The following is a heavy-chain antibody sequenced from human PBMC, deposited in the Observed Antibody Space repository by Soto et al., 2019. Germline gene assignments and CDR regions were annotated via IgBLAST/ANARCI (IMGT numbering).Heavy chain of an antibody. CDR1: GYPFSSYG. V-gene: IGHV1-18*04. Sequence: ASVKVSCKASGYPFSSYGITWVRQAPGQGLEWMGWTSAFYGNSTYSEKFQGRVTMTIDTSTNTAYMDLRSLKSDDTAVYYCARLVAAGSPLDYWGLGTLVTVSS. J-gene: IGHJ4*02. CDR3: ARLVAAGSPLDY. CDR2: TSAFYGNS. D-gene: IGHD2-15*01.